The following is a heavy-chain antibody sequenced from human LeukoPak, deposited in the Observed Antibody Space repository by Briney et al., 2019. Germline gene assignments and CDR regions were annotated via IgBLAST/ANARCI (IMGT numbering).Heavy chain of an antibody. J-gene: IGHJ4*02. CDR3: ARLYCSSTSCFYYFDY. D-gene: IGHD2-2*01. CDR1: GGSISSYY. Sequence: SETLSPTCTVSGGSISSYYWSWIRQPPGKGLEWIGYIYYSGSTNYNPSLKSRVTISVDTSKNQFSLKLSSVTAADTAVYYCARLYCSSTSCFYYFDYWGQGTLVTVSS. V-gene: IGHV4-59*08. CDR2: IYYSGST.